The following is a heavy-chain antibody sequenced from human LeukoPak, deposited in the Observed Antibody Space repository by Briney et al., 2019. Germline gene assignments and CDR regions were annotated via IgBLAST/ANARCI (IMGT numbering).Heavy chain of an antibody. Sequence: ASVKVSCKASGGTFSSYAISWVRQAPGQGLEWMGGIIPIFGTANYAQKFQGRVTITADESTGTAYMELSSLRSEDTAVYYCAMGQGSMIVEKTFDYWGQGTLVTVSS. CDR2: IIPIFGTA. CDR3: AMGQGSMIVEKTFDY. V-gene: IGHV1-69*13. CDR1: GGTFSSYA. J-gene: IGHJ4*02. D-gene: IGHD3-22*01.